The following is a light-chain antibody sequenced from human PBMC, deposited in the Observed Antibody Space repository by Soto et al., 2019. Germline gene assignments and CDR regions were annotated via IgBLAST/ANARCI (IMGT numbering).Light chain of an antibody. CDR1: QTISGGY. J-gene: IGKJ1*01. CDR2: RAS. CDR3: HQYVSSPRT. Sequence: EIMLTQSPGTLSLSPGERASLSCRASQTISGGYLAWYQHKPGQAPRLLFYRASTRAAGIPDRFSGSGSGTAFTITISRLEAEDFAVYYCHQYVSSPRTFGQGTKVEI. V-gene: IGKV3-20*01.